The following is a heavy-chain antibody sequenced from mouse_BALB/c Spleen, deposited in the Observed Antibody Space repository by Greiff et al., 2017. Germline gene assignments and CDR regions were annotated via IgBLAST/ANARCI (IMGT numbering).Heavy chain of an antibody. J-gene: IGHJ2*01. D-gene: IGHD1-1*01. CDR2: IYPGDGDT. Sequence: VQLQQSGAELVRPGSSVKISCKASGYAFSSYWMNWVKQRPGQGLEWIGQIYPGDGDTNYNGKFKGKATLTADKSSSTAYMQLSSLTSEDSAVYFCARAGRGSSGFDYWGQGTTLTVSS. CDR3: ARAGRGSSGFDY. V-gene: IGHV1-80*01. CDR1: GYAFSSYW.